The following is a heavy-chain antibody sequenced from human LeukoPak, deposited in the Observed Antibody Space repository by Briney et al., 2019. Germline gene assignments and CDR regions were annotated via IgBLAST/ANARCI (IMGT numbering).Heavy chain of an antibody. D-gene: IGHD5-12*01. CDR1: GFTFSTYG. J-gene: IGHJ4*02. V-gene: IGHV3-23*01. CDR3: AKAMSGYDFRLDY. CDR2: ISGSGGST. Sequence: GGSLRLSCAASGFTFSTYGMHWVRQAPGKGLEWVSAISGSGGSTYYADSVKGRFTISRDNSKNTLYLQMNSLRAEDTALYYCAKAMSGYDFRLDYWGQGTLVTVSS.